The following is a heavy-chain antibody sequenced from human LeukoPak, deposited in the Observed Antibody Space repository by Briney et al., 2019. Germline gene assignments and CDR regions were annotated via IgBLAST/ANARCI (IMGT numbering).Heavy chain of an antibody. CDR3: AGGRDYVRGRYRYTEFVY. CDR2: IYHSVSP. CDR1: GGCFSGYY. J-gene: IGHJ4*02. D-gene: IGHD3-16*02. Sequence: SETLSPTCALYGGCFSGYYWSWLRQPPREGREWIGEIYHSVSPNYNPSLTSRVTISVDTSKNDFSLKLSSVTAADTAVYYCAGGRDYVRGRYRYTEFVYWGQATLVGDCS. V-gene: IGHV4-34*01.